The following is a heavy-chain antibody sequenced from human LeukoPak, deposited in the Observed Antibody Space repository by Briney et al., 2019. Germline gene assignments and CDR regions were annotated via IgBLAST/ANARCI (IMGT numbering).Heavy chain of an antibody. CDR3: AKLLGYGSGSHPFDY. D-gene: IGHD3-10*01. Sequence: GGSLRLSCAASGFTFSSYGMSWVRQAPGKGLEWVSAISGSGGSTYYADSVKGRFTISRDNSKNTLYLQMNSLRAEDTAVYYRAKLLGYGSGSHPFDYWGQGTLVTVSS. V-gene: IGHV3-23*01. J-gene: IGHJ4*02. CDR1: GFTFSSYG. CDR2: ISGSGGST.